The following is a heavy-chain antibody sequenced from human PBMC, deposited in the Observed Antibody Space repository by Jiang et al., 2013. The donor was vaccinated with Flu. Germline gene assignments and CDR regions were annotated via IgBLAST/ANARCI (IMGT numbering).Heavy chain of an antibody. D-gene: IGHD1-1*01. V-gene: IGHV2-5*06. CDR1: GFSLSTSGVG. J-gene: IGHJ4*02. Sequence: KPTQTLTLTCTFSGFSLSTSGVGVGWIRQPPGKALEWLALIYWDDDKRYSPSLKSRLTITKDTSKNQVVLTMTNMDPVDTATYYCAHRSELEPAGGFDYWGQGTLVTVSS. CDR3: AHRSELEPAGGFDY. CDR2: IYWDDDK.